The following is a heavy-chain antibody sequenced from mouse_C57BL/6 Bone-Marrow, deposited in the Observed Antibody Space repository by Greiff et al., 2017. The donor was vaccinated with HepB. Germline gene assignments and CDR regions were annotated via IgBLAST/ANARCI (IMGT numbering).Heavy chain of an antibody. CDR1: GYTFTSYG. CDR2: IYPRSGNT. D-gene: IGHD2-4*01. V-gene: IGHV1-81*01. CDR3: ARSPLDDYDGAWFAY. Sequence: VQLQQSGAELARPGASVKLSCKASGYTFTSYGISWVKQRTGQGLEWIGEIYPRSGNTYYNEKFKGKATLTADKSSSTAYMELRSLTSEDSAVYFCARSPLDDYDGAWFAYWGQGTLVTVSA. J-gene: IGHJ3*01.